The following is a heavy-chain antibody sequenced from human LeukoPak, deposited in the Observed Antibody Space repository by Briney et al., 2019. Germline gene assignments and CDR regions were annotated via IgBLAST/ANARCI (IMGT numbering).Heavy chain of an antibody. CDR2: IRSKTDGGTT. Sequence: GGSLRLSCAASGFTFSNAWMSWVRQAPGKGLEWVGRIRSKTDGGTTDYAAPVKGRFTISRDDSKNTLYLQMNSLKTEDTAVYYCTTDSPYGDYDYWGQGTLVTVSS. V-gene: IGHV3-15*01. D-gene: IGHD4-17*01. CDR1: GFTFSNAW. CDR3: TTDSPYGDYDY. J-gene: IGHJ4*02.